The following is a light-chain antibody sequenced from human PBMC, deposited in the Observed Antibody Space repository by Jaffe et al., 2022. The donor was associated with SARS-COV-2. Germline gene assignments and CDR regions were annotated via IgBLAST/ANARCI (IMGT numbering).Light chain of an antibody. CDR1: SSNIGSNY. CDR3: AVWDDSLSANWV. V-gene: IGLV1-47*01. Sequence: QSVLTQPPSASGTPGQRVTISCSGSSSNIGSNYVYWYQQLPGTAPKLLIYRNNQRPSGVPDRFSGSKSGTSASLAISGLRSEDEADYYCAVWDDSLSANWVFGGGTKLTVL. J-gene: IGLJ3*02. CDR2: RNN.